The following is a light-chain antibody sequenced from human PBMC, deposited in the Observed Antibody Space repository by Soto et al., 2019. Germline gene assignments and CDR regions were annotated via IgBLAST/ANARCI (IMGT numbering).Light chain of an antibody. CDR3: QQYNRYYT. CDR1: QTIDSW. J-gene: IGKJ2*01. Sequence: DIQMSQSPSTLSASVGDRVTITCRASQTIDSWLAWYQRKPGRAPKLLISKASTLESGVPSRFSGSGSGTEFTLTISSLLPDDFATYYCQQYNRYYTFGQGTKLEIK. CDR2: KAS. V-gene: IGKV1-5*03.